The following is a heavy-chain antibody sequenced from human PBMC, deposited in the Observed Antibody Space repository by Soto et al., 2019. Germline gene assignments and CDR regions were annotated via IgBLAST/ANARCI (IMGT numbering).Heavy chain of an antibody. CDR2: INPNSGGT. Sequence: ASVKVSCKASGYTFTGYYMHWVRQAPGQGLEWMGWINPNSGGTNYAQKFQGWVTMTRDTSISTAYMELSRLRSDDTAVYYCARDRGSKYHYDSSGDAFDIWGQGTMVTVSS. D-gene: IGHD3-22*01. CDR1: GYTFTGYY. V-gene: IGHV1-2*04. J-gene: IGHJ3*02. CDR3: ARDRGSKYHYDSSGDAFDI.